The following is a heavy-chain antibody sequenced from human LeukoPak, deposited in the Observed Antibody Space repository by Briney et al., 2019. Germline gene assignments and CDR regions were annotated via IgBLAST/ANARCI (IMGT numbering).Heavy chain of an antibody. V-gene: IGHV3-23*01. CDR3: TKDDGYYDSSGSFLFDS. CDR2: ISASGAST. CDR1: GFTFSSYA. D-gene: IGHD3-22*01. J-gene: IGHJ4*02. Sequence: PGGSLRLSCAASGFTFSSYAMSWVRQAPGKGLEWVSTISASGASTGYADSVKGRFTISRDNSKNTLYLQMNSLRAEDTAVYYCTKDDGYYDSSGSFLFDSWGQGTLVTVSS.